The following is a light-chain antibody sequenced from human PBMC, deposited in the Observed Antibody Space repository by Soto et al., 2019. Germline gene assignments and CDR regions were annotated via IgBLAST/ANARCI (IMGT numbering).Light chain of an antibody. J-gene: IGKJ1*01. CDR1: QSVDKW. V-gene: IGKV1-5*03. CDR2: KAS. Sequence: DIQMTQSPSTLSSSVGDRVTITCRASQSVDKWLAWYQQKPGRAPKLLIYKASTLGVGVPSRFSGGGSGTECTLTIASLQPDDFATYYCHHYRSFPWTVGQGTQLEVK. CDR3: HHYRSFPWT.